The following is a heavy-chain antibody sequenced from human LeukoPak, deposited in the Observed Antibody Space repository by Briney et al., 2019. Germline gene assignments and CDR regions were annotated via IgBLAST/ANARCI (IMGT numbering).Heavy chain of an antibody. J-gene: IGHJ5*02. V-gene: IGHV1-18*01. CDR2: ISAYNGNT. Sequence: ASVKVPCKASGYTFTSYGISWVRQAPGQGLEWMGWISAYNGNTNYAQKLQGRVTMTTDTSTSTAYMELRSLRSNDTAVYYCARRAVAAHGEDWFDPWGQGTLVTVSS. D-gene: IGHD6-19*01. CDR3: ARRAVAAHGEDWFDP. CDR1: GYTFTSYG.